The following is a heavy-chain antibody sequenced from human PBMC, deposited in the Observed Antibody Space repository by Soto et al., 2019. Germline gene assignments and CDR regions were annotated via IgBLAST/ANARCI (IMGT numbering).Heavy chain of an antibody. Sequence: ASETLSLTCTVSGGSITSGGYYWSWIRQHPGKGLEWLGYIYDSGSTFYNPSLKSRITPSVDTSKNQFSLKLSSVTVADTAVYFCARKQAGYFYGIDYWGQGTLVTVS. V-gene: IGHV4-31*03. CDR2: IYDSGST. D-gene: IGHD3-10*01. CDR3: ARKQAGYFYGIDY. CDR1: GGSITSGGYY. J-gene: IGHJ4*02.